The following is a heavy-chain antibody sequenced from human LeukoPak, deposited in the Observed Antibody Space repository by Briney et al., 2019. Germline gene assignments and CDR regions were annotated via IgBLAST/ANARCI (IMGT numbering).Heavy chain of an antibody. CDR1: GFTVSAYA. D-gene: IGHD3-22*01. CDR2: IYDDNT. J-gene: IGHJ4*02. V-gene: IGHV3-23*01. Sequence: GGSLRLSCAASGFTVSAYAMAWVRQAPGKGLEWVSTIYDDNTYYADSVKGRFTISRDNSKNTLYLQMNSLRAEDTAVYYCAKVTYYYDSSGYYLYYFDYWGQGTLVTVSS. CDR3: AKVTYYYDSSGYYLYYFDY.